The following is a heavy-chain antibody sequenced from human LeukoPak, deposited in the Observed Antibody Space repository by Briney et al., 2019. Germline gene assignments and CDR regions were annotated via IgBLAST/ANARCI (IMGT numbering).Heavy chain of an antibody. CDR3: TRDRAGTQSWVEFDL. CDR1: GFSVSSTY. Sequence: PGGPLRLSCGASGFSVSSTYMRWVRQAPEKGLEGVSLFYTSGSTFYADSVMGRFTISRDNSKNTLFLQMNSLRAEDSAVYYCTRDRAGTQSWVEFDLWGQGTLVTVSS. D-gene: IGHD3-10*01. V-gene: IGHV3-66*03. J-gene: IGHJ5*02. CDR2: FYTSGST.